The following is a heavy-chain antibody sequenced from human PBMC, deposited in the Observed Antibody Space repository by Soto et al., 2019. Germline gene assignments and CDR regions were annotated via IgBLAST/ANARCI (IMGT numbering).Heavy chain of an antibody. D-gene: IGHD2-2*01. CDR3: AKSSSWAHYYYMDV. Sequence: PGGPMRLPCAASGFPCGSYAGSCVRQAPGKGLEWVSVISGSGDTTNYADSVKDRFTISRDNSKNSLYLQMNSLRVEDTAIYYCAKSSSWAHYYYMDVWGKGTTVTVSS. V-gene: IGHV3-23*01. J-gene: IGHJ6*03. CDR1: GFPCGSYA. CDR2: ISGSGDTT.